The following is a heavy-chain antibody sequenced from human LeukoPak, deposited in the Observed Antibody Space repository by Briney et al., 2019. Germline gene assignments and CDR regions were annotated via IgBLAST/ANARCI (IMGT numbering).Heavy chain of an antibody. J-gene: IGHJ4*02. V-gene: IGHV3-21*01. CDR1: GFTFSSYS. D-gene: IGHD3-16*01. CDR2: ISSSSRNI. CDR3: ASRGGIYY. Sequence: GGSLRLSCAASGFTFSSYSMNWVRQAPGKGLEWVSVISSSSRNIYYADSVKGRFTISRDNAKGSLSLQMNSPRAEDTAVYYCASRGGIYYWGQGTLVTVSS.